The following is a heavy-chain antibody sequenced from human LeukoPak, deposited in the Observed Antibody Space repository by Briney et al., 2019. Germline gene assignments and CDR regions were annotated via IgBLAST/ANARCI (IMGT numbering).Heavy chain of an antibody. CDR1: GFSFSDSY. Sequence: PGGSLRLSCAASGFSFSDSYMTWIRQAPGKGLEWVSWISGSSSYTNYADSVKGRFTISRDNSKNTLYLQMNSLRAEDTAVYYCARDGKDKWGQGTLVTVSS. V-gene: IGHV3-11*06. CDR3: ARDGKDK. CDR2: ISGSSSYT. J-gene: IGHJ4*02. D-gene: IGHD1-14*01.